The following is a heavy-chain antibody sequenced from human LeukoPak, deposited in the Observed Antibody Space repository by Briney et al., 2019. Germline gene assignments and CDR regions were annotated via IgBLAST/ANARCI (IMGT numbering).Heavy chain of an antibody. V-gene: IGHV4-39*01. CDR1: GFTFSSYSMN. D-gene: IGHD3-10*01. CDR2: IYYSGST. Sequence: GSLRLSCAASGFTFSSYSMNWVRQPPGKGLEWIGSIYYSGSTYYNPSLKSRVTISVDTSKNQFSLKLSSVTAADTAVYYCARPRGVRGPRTNWFDPWGQGTLVTVSS. CDR3: ARPRGVRGPRTNWFDP. J-gene: IGHJ5*02.